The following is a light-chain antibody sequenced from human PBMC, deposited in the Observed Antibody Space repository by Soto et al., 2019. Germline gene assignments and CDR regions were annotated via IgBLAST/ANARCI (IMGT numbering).Light chain of an antibody. Sequence: VNTQSPATLSVSPGEIASLSCRASQSVTTNNLVWYQQKPGQAPRLLIYGASTRATGIPARFSGSGSGTEFTLTISSLQSEDFAVYYCQQYNNWHTWTFGQGTKVDIK. CDR1: QSVTTN. J-gene: IGKJ1*01. V-gene: IGKV3-15*01. CDR2: GAS. CDR3: QQYNNWHTWT.